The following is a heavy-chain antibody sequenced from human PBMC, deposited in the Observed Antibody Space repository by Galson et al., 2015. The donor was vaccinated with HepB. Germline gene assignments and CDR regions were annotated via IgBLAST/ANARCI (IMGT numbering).Heavy chain of an antibody. CDR3: ARPRKYYDSLSGRFHY. Sequence: SLRLSCAASGFIFSTYAMHWVRQAPGKGLEWVAVMSYDGSNKYYADSVKGRFTISRDNSKNTLYLQMSSLRAEDTAVYYCARPRKYYDSLSGRFHYWGQGTLVTVSS. V-gene: IGHV3-30*04. J-gene: IGHJ4*02. CDR2: MSYDGSNK. D-gene: IGHD3-3*01. CDR1: GFIFSTYA.